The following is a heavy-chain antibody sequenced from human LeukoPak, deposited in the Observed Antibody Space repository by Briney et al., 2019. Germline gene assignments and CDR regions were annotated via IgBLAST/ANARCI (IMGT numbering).Heavy chain of an antibody. V-gene: IGHV4-39*01. Sequence: SETLSLTCTVSGDSISSSSYYWVWIRQPPGKGLEWIGTIYNSGTAYYTPSLKSRVTISVGTSKNQVSLKLSSVTAADTAVYYCARRIAAAGQLDYWGQGTLVTVSS. CDR2: IYNSGTA. CDR1: GDSISSSSYY. D-gene: IGHD6-13*01. J-gene: IGHJ4*02. CDR3: ARRIAAAGQLDY.